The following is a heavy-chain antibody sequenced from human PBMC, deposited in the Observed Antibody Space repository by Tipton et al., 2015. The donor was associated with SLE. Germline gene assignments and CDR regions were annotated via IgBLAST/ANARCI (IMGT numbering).Heavy chain of an antibody. D-gene: IGHD3-3*01. CDR3: ARHKLGFSWSYFDS. J-gene: IGHJ4*02. CDR2: INHSGST. Sequence: TLSLTCAVYGGSFSGYYWSWIRQPPGKGLEWIGEINHSGSTNYNPSLKSRVTISVDTSTNQFSLKLSSVTAADTAVYYCARHKLGFSWSYFDSWGQGTLVTVSS. V-gene: IGHV4-34*01. CDR1: GGSFSGYY.